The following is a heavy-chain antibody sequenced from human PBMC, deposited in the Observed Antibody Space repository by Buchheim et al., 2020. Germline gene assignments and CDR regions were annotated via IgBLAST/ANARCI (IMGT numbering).Heavy chain of an antibody. CDR2: FNHSGST. D-gene: IGHD2-2*01. Sequence: QVQLQQWGAGLLKPSETLSLTCAVYGGSFSGYYWSWIRQPPGKGLEWIGEFNHSGSTNYNPSLKNRVTISVDTSKNQFSLKLSSVTAADTAVYYCARSRALVVPAAARYYYYYGMDVWGQGTT. CDR3: ARSRALVVPAAARYYYYYGMDV. CDR1: GGSFSGYY. J-gene: IGHJ6*02. V-gene: IGHV4-34*01.